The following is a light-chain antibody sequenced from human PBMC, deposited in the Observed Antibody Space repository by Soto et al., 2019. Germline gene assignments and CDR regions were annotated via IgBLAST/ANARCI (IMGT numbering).Light chain of an antibody. Sequence: IQMTQSPSTLSASVGDRVTITCRASQRINTWLAWYQQKPGKAAKFLKYDASSLESGVQSSFSGSGSGTEFTLTVSSLQPDDFATYCCQQYDSYSSWTFGQGTKVDIK. J-gene: IGKJ1*01. CDR2: DAS. CDR3: QQYDSYSSWT. V-gene: IGKV1-5*01. CDR1: QRINTW.